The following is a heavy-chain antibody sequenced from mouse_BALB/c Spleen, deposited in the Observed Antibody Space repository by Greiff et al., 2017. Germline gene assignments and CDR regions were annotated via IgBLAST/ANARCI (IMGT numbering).Heavy chain of an antibody. D-gene: IGHD2-5*01. CDR3: ARDGIVRNAMDY. Sequence: EVMLVESGGGLVQPGGSLRLSCATSGFTFTDYYMSWVRQPPGKALEWLGFIRNKANGYTTEYSASVKGRFTISRDNSQSILYLQMNTLRAEDSATYYCARDGIVRNAMDYWGQGTSVTVSS. CDR1: GFTFTDYY. CDR2: IRNKANGYTT. V-gene: IGHV7-3*02. J-gene: IGHJ4*01.